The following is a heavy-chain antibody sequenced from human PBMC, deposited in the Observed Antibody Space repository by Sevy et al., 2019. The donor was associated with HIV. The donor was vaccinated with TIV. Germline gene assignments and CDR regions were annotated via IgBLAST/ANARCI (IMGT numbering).Heavy chain of an antibody. J-gene: IGHJ3*02. CDR2: TYYRSKWYN. V-gene: IGHV6-1*01. D-gene: IGHD2-15*01. Sequence: KQSQTLSLTCAISGDSVSSNSAAWNWIRQSPSRGLEWLGRTYYRSKWYNDYAVSVKSRITINPDTSKNQFSLRLNSVTPEDTAVYYCARVGYCSGGSCSNHDAFDIWGQGTMVTISS. CDR1: GDSVSSNSAA. CDR3: ARVGYCSGGSCSNHDAFDI.